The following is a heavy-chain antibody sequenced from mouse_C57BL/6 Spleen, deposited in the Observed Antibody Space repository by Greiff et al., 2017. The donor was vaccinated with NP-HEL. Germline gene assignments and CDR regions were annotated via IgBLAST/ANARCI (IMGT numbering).Heavy chain of an antibody. D-gene: IGHD2-4*01. CDR2: IYPRDGST. CDR1: GYTFTDHT. Sequence: VKLMESDAELVKPGASVKISCKVSGYTFTDHTIHWMKQRPEQGLEWIGYIYPRDGSTKYNEKFKGKATLTAEKSSSTAYMQLNSLTSEDSAVYFCAREEDYDGPLGYWGQGTTLTVSS. V-gene: IGHV1-78*01. J-gene: IGHJ2*01. CDR3: AREEDYDGPLGY.